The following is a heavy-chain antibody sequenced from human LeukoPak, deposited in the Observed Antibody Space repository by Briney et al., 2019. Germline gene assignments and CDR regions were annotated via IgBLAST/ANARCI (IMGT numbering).Heavy chain of an antibody. J-gene: IGHJ4*02. D-gene: IGHD6-19*01. V-gene: IGHV1-18*01. Sequence: ASVKVPCKASGYTFTSYGINWVRQAPGQGFEWMGWISAYNGHTNYAQKLQGRVTMTTDTSTSTAYMELRSLRSDDTAVYYCALYGSGWNFDYWGQGSLVTVSS. CDR1: GYTFTSYG. CDR3: ALYGSGWNFDY. CDR2: ISAYNGHT.